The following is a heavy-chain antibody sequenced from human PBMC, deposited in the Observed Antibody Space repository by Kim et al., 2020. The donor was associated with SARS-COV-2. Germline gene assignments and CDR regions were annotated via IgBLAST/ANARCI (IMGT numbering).Heavy chain of an antibody. Sequence: GGSLRLSCAASGFTVSSNYMSWVRQAPGKGLEWVSVIYSGGSTYYADSVKGRFTISRDNSKNTLYLQMNSLRAEDTAVYYCARDTEEWGRGYWGQGTLVTVSS. CDR2: IYSGGST. D-gene: IGHD3-3*01. V-gene: IGHV3-66*01. J-gene: IGHJ4*02. CDR1: GFTVSSNY. CDR3: ARDTEEWGRGY.